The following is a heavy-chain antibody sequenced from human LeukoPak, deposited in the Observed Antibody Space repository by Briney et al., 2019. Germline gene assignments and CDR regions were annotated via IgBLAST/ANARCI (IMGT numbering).Heavy chain of an antibody. CDR2: IYYSGST. CDR1: GGSISSGDYY. Sequence: SETLSLTCTVSGGSISSGDYYWSWIRQPPGKGLEWIGYIYYSGSTYYNPSLKSRVTISVDTSKNQFSLKLGSVTAADTAVYYCARRRERGYCSSTSCRKGAFDIWGQGTMVTVSS. D-gene: IGHD2-2*01. V-gene: IGHV4-30-4*08. CDR3: ARRRERGYCSSTSCRKGAFDI. J-gene: IGHJ3*02.